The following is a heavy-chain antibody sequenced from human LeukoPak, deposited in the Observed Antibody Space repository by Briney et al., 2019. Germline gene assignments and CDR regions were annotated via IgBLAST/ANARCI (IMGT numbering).Heavy chain of an antibody. CDR1: GGSISSYY. V-gene: IGHV4-59*01. CDR3: ARVPAGYYYYYMDV. Sequence: SSETLSLTCTVSGGSISSYYWSWIRQPPGKGLEWIGYIYYSGSTNYNPSLKSRVTISVDTSKNQFSLKLSSVTAADTAVYYCARVPAGYYYYYMDVWGKGTTVTVSS. CDR2: IYYSGST. J-gene: IGHJ6*03.